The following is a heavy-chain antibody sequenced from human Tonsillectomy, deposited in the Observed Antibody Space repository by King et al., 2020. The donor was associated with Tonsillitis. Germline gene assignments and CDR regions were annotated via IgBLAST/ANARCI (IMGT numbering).Heavy chain of an antibody. D-gene: IGHD4-17*01. J-gene: IGHJ4*02. CDR3: ARDYGDYVALGY. CDR1: GFTFSTYG. Sequence: QLVQSGGGVVQPERSLRLSCAASGFTFSTYGMHWVRQAPGKGLEWVALISYDGSNKFYADSVKGRFTISRDNSKNTLFLQMNSLIPEDTAVYYCARDYGDYVALGYWGQGTLVTVSS. V-gene: IGHV3-30*03. CDR2: ISYDGSNK.